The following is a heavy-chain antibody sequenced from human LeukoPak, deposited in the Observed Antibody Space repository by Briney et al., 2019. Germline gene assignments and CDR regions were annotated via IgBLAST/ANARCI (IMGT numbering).Heavy chain of an antibody. CDR2: IYPGDSDT. Sequence: GESLKISCKGSGYRFTSYWIGWVRQMPGKGLEWMGIIYPGDSDTRYSPSFQGQVTISADKSISTAYLQWSSLKASDTAMYYCARQATDTYYYDSSGYSTGAVDIWGQGTMVTVSS. CDR3: ARQATDTYYYDSSGYSTGAVDI. V-gene: IGHV5-51*01. D-gene: IGHD3-22*01. J-gene: IGHJ3*02. CDR1: GYRFTSYW.